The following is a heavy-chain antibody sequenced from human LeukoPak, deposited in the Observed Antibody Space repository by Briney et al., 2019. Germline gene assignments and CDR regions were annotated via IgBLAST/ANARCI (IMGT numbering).Heavy chain of an antibody. V-gene: IGHV1-46*01. CDR3: ARAPRNSSTMLDF. Sequence: ASVKVSCKASGYTFTSYWIQWVRQAPGQDLEWMGLINPDGGSTAYAHRFQGRVIMTRDTSTSTAYMDLSSLRSEDTAVYHCARAPRNSSTMLDFWGQGTLVTISS. J-gene: IGHJ4*02. D-gene: IGHD6-13*01. CDR2: INPDGGST. CDR1: GYTFTSYW.